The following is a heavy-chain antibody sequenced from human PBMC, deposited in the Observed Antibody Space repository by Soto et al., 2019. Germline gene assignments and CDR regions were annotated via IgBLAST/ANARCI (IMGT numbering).Heavy chain of an antibody. Sequence: ASVKVSCKAPGYTFTSSGIRWVRPAPGRGLEWMGWISAYNGNTNYAQKLQGRVTMTTDTSTSTAYMELRSLRSDDTAVYYCAREGYGDYSCAYWGQGTLVTVSS. CDR3: AREGYGDYSCAY. J-gene: IGHJ4*02. V-gene: IGHV1-18*01. D-gene: IGHD4-17*01. CDR2: ISAYNGNT. CDR1: GYTFTSSG.